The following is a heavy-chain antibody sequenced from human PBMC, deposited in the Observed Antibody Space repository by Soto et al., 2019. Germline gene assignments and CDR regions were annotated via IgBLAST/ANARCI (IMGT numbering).Heavy chain of an antibody. CDR1: GYTFTMYG. CDR2: SSAYNGKT. V-gene: IGHV1-18*01. D-gene: IGHD4-17*01. CDR3: ARLHRYGDHPPDY. Sequence: QGQLVQSGAEVKKPGASVKVSCKASGYTFTMYGITWVRQAPGQGLEWMGWSSAYNGKTDYAEKFQGRVAMTTDSSTTTAYMELRSIRSDDTAVYYWARLHRYGDHPPDYWGQGTPVIVSS. J-gene: IGHJ4*02.